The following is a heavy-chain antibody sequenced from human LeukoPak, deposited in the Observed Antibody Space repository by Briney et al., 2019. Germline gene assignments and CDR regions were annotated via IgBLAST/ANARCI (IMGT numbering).Heavy chain of an antibody. CDR3: AREGFCGGDCPGYFDL. Sequence: PGGSLRLSCAASGFTFSTYDLHWVRQTTGKGLEWVSAIDTAGGTYYPDSVRGRFTVSRENAKNTFYLQMSDLRAGDTAVYYCAREGFCGGDCPGYFDLWGRGTLVTVSS. CDR2: IDTAGGT. D-gene: IGHD2-21*02. CDR1: GFTFSTYD. V-gene: IGHV3-13*04. J-gene: IGHJ2*01.